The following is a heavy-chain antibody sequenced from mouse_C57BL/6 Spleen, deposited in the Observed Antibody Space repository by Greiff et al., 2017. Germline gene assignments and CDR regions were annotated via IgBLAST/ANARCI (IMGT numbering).Heavy chain of an antibody. V-gene: IGHV5-17*01. Sequence: EVKLVESGGGLVKPGGSLKLSCAASGFTFSDYGMHWVRQAPEKGLEWVAYISSGSSTIYYADTVKGRFTISRDNAKNTLFLQMPSLRSEDTAMYYCARMGDYWYFDVWGTGTTVTVSS. CDR1: GFTFSDYG. J-gene: IGHJ1*03. CDR3: ARMGDYWYFDV. CDR2: ISSGSSTI.